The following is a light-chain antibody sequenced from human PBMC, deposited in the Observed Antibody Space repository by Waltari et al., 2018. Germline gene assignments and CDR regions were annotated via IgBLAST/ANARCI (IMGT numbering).Light chain of an antibody. Sequence: QSALTQPASVSGSPGQSITIPCTGTSSDVGGYNYVSWYQQHPGKAPKLMIYEVSKRPSGVSNRFSGSKSGNTASLTISGLQDEDEADYYCSSYTSSSTYVFGTGTKVTVL. V-gene: IGLV2-14*01. CDR1: SSDVGGYNY. CDR2: EVS. J-gene: IGLJ1*01. CDR3: SSYTSSSTYV.